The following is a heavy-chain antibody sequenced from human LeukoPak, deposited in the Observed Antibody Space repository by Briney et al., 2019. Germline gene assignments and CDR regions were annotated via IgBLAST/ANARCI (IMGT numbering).Heavy chain of an antibody. J-gene: IGHJ4*02. D-gene: IGHD3-10*01. V-gene: IGHV3-23*01. CDR2: ISASGVMT. CDR1: GFTFTNYA. Sequence: GGSLRLPCAASGFTFTNYAMTWVRQAPGKGLEWVSSISASGVMTYYADSVKGRFTVSRDNSKNSLYLQMNSLRAEDTAVYYCAKAGETCLDYWGQGTLVTVSS. CDR3: AKAGETCLDY.